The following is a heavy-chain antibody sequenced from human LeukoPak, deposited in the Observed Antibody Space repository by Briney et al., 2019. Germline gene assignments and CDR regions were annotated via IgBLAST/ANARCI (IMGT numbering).Heavy chain of an antibody. V-gene: IGHV5-51*01. CDR2: IYPGDSDT. D-gene: IGHD1-1*01. J-gene: IGHJ3*01. Sequence: GESLKISCKGSGYSFTSYWIGWVRQMPGKGLEWMGIIYPGDSDTRYSPSFQGQVTISADKSISTAYLQWSSLKASDTAMYYCARQQKNWNDGPTLWGQGTMVTVSS. CDR1: GYSFTSYW. CDR3: ARQQKNWNDGPTL.